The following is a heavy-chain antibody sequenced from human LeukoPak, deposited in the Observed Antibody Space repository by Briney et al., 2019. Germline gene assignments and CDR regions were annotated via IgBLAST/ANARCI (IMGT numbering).Heavy chain of an antibody. CDR1: GGSFSGYY. J-gene: IGHJ4*02. V-gene: IGHV4-34*01. D-gene: IGHD6-19*01. CDR2: INHSGST. CDR3: ARGKRRYSSGWYGHDY. Sequence: ASETLSLTCAVYGGSFSGYYWSWIRQPPGKGLEWIGEINHSGSTNYNPSLKSRVTISVDTSKNQFSLKLSSVTAADTAVYYCARGKRRYSSGWYGHDYWGQGTLVTVSS.